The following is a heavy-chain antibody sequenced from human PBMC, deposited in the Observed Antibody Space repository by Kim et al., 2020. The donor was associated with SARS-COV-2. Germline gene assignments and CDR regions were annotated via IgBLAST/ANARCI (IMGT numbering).Heavy chain of an antibody. CDR3: ARAPYSSGWYDY. CDR1: GFTFSSYG. D-gene: IGHD6-19*01. J-gene: IGHJ4*02. CDR2: IWYDGSNK. Sequence: GGSLRLSCAASGFTFSSYGMHWVRQAPGKGLEWVAVIWYDGSNKYYADSVKGRFTISRDNSKNMLYLQMNSLRAEDTAVYYCARAPYSSGWYDYWGQGTLVTVSS. V-gene: IGHV3-33*01.